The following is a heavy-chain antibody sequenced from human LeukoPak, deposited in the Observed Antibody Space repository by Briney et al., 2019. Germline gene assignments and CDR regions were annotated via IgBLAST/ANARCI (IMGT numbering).Heavy chain of an antibody. CDR3: ARDTGRTTGAPYTLKY. CDR1: PFSFGIYA. D-gene: IGHD1-1*01. CDR2: ISSDGGQT. V-gene: IGHV3-30*01. J-gene: IGHJ4*02. Sequence: GGSLRLSCAASPFSFGIYALPWVRQAPGKGLEWVAIISSDGGQTSYSDSVRGRFTISRDNSKNTIYLQVTSLRTEDTAVYYCARDTGRTTGAPYTLKYWGQGTLVTVSS.